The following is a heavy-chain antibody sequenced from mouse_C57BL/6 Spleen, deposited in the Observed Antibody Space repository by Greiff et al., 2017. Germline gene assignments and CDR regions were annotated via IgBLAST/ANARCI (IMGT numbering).Heavy chain of an antibody. CDR2: INPGSGGT. D-gene: IGHD1-1*01. Sequence: QVQLQQSGAELVRPGTSVKVSCKASGYAFTNYLIEWVKQRPGQGLEWIGVINPGSGGTNYNEKFKGKATLTADKSSSTAYMQLSSLTSEDSAVYFCARTITTVVEDAMDYWCQGTSVTVSS. J-gene: IGHJ4*01. V-gene: IGHV1-54*01. CDR3: ARTITTVVEDAMDY. CDR1: GYAFTNYL.